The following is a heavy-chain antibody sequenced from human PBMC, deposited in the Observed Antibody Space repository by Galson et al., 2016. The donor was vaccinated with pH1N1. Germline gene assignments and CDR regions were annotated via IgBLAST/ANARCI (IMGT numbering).Heavy chain of an antibody. V-gene: IGHV5-51*01. J-gene: IGHJ5*02. D-gene: IGHD1-1*01. CDR1: GYSFTSNW. CDR2: IYPGDSDT. CDR3: ARHNANWYWGVDH. Sequence: QSGAEVTKPGESLKISCKASGYSFTSNWIGWVRQMPGKGLEWMGVIYPGDSDTRYSPSFQGQVTISVDKSIGTAFLQWSSLKASDSAMYYCARHNANWYWGVDHWGQGTPVTVSS.